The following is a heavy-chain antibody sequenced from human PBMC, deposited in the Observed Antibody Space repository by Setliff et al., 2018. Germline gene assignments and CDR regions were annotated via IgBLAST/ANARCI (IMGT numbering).Heavy chain of an antibody. CDR3: ARTGTYRYFDY. CDR2: IYYRGDT. Sequence: SETLSLTCTVSGASLNSGTYYWGWIRQPPGKGLEWIGRIYYRGDTYYNASLKGRRTISVDTAQNQFSLRLTSVTAADTAVYYCARTGTYRYFDYWGRGTLVTVSS. J-gene: IGHJ4*02. D-gene: IGHD1-1*01. CDR1: GASLNSGTYY. V-gene: IGHV4-39*01.